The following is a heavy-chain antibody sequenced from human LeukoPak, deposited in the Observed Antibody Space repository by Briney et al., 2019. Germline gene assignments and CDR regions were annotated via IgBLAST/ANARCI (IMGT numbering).Heavy chain of an antibody. CDR3: ARDSVDSSGYYVLGV. D-gene: IGHD3-22*01. CDR1: GVTFNNDV. J-gene: IGHJ4*02. CDR2: IIPMFGTA. V-gene: IGHV1-69*13. Sequence: SVKVSCKASGVTFNNDVITWVRQAPGQGLECMGGIIPMFGTANYAQKVQGRVTITADESTSTAYMELSSLRSEDTAVYYCARDSVDSSGYYVLGVWGQGTLVTVSS.